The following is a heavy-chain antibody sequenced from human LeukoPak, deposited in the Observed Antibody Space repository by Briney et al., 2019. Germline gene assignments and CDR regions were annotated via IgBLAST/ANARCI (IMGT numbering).Heavy chain of an antibody. Sequence: GGSLRLSCAASGFTFSSYAMSWVRQAPGEGLEWVSTVGGGGVTNYADSVKGRFTISRDNSMNTLSLQMNVLRAEDTAVYYCVRDPGGTFDYWGQGALVTVSS. CDR2: VGGGGVT. CDR1: GFTFSSYA. D-gene: IGHD2-8*02. J-gene: IGHJ4*02. CDR3: VRDPGGTFDY. V-gene: IGHV3-23*01.